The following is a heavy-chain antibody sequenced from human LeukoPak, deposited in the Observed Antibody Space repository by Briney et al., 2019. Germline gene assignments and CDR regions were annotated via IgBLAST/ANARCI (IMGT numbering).Heavy chain of an antibody. J-gene: IGHJ5*02. V-gene: IGHV1-69*05. Sequence: ASVKVSCKASGGTFSSYSLSWVRQAPGQGLEWMGGIIPIFGTANNAQKFQGRVTITTDESTSTVYMELSRLRSDDTAAYYCAREGITAPETNWFDPWGQGTLVTVSS. CDR1: GGTFSSYS. D-gene: IGHD6-13*01. CDR3: AREGITAPETNWFDP. CDR2: IIPIFGTA.